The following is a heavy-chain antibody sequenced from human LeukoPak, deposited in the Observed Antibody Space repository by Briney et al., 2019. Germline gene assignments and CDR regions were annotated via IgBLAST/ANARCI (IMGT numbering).Heavy chain of an antibody. CDR1: GITFSSYG. Sequence: GGTLRLSCAASGITFSSYGMSWVRQAPGKGLEWVSGISGTGENTYYADSVKGRFTISRDNSKNTLYLQVNSLRAEDTAVYYCAKEIYGDSTGGRFQHWGQGTLVTVSS. V-gene: IGHV3-23*01. J-gene: IGHJ1*01. CDR2: ISGTGENT. D-gene: IGHD4-17*01. CDR3: AKEIYGDSTGGRFQH.